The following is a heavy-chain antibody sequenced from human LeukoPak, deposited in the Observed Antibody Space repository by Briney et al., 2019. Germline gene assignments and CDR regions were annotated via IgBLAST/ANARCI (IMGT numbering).Heavy chain of an antibody. CDR1: GFTISSYS. D-gene: IGHD3-3*01. J-gene: IGHJ6*03. Sequence: GXSLRLSCAASGFTISSYSMNWVRQAPGKGLEWVSSISSSSSYIYYADYVKGRFTICRENAKKSMYLQKNRLRAEETAVYYCASHPPPSAYDFWSGYYSEGYYYYYYYMDVWGKGTTVTVSS. CDR2: ISSSSSYI. CDR3: ASHPPPSAYDFWSGYYSEGYYYYYYYMDV. V-gene: IGHV3-21*01.